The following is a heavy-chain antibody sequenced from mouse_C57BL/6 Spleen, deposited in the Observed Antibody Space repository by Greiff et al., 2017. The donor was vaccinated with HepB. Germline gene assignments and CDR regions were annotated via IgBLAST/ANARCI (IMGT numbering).Heavy chain of an antibody. CDR3: AREKGGYNAMDY. CDR2: ISYDGSN. J-gene: IGHJ4*01. Sequence: VQLQQSGPGLVKPSQSLSLTCSVTGYSITSGYYWNWIRQFPGNKLEWMGYISYDGSNNYNPSLKNRISITRDTSKNQFFLKLNSVTTEDTATYYCAREKGGYNAMDYWGQGTSVTVSS. CDR1: GYSITSGYY. V-gene: IGHV3-6*01.